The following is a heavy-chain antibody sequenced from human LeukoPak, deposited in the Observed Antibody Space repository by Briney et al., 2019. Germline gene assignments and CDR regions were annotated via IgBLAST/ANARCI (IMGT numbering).Heavy chain of an antibody. J-gene: IGHJ4*02. CDR1: GFTFRSYG. CDR3: AREDCSGGFCSDY. CDR2: IWYDGSNK. Sequence: PGGSLRLSCLTSGFTFRSYGMHWVRQAPGKGLEWVAVIWYDGSNKCYADSVKGRFTVSRDDSKNTVYLQMNSLRAEDTAVYYCAREDCSGGFCSDYWGQGTLVTVSS. D-gene: IGHD2-15*01. V-gene: IGHV3-33*01.